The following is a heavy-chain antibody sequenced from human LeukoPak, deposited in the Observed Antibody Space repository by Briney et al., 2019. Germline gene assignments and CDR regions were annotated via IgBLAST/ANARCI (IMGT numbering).Heavy chain of an antibody. CDR2: INPNSGGT. V-gene: IGHV1-2*02. CDR3: ARDYYGSGSYYSYWFDP. Sequence: GASVKVSCKAPGYTFTGYYMHWVRQAPGQGLEWMGWINPNSGGTNYAQKFQGRVTMTRDTSISTAYMELSRLRSDDTAVYYCARDYYGSGSYYSYWFDPWGQGTLVTVSS. CDR1: GYTFTGYY. J-gene: IGHJ5*02. D-gene: IGHD3-10*01.